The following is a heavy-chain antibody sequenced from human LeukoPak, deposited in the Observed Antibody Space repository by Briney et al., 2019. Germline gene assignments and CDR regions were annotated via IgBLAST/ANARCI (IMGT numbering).Heavy chain of an antibody. CDR2: INPNSGGT. D-gene: IGHD2-21*02. V-gene: IGHV1-2*02. CDR1: GYTFTGYY. Sequence: ASVKVSCKASGYTFTGYYMHWVRQAPGQGLEWMGWINPNSGGTNYAQKFQGRVTMTRDTSISTAYMELSRQRSDDTAVYYCASVGYCGGDCYDNWFDPWGQGTLVTVSS. J-gene: IGHJ5*02. CDR3: ASVGYCGGDCYDNWFDP.